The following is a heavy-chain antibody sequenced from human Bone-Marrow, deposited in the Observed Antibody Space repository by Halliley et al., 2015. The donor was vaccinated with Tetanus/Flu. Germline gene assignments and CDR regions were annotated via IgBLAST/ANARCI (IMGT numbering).Heavy chain of an antibody. D-gene: IGHD4-17*01. V-gene: IGHV4-31*02. J-gene: IGHJ5*02. Sequence: LSCTVSGGSISSGNFYWSWIRQHTGKGLEWIGYISYSGSAYSKPSLESRVSISLDTSKDQFSLKMNSVTAADSAVYYCARGPPVTSRLHYFRPWGQGTLVILSS. CDR1: GGSISSGNFY. CDR3: ARGPPVTSRLHYFRP. CDR2: ISYSGSA.